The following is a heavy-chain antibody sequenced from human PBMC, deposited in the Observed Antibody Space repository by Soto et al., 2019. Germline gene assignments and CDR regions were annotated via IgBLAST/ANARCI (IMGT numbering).Heavy chain of an antibody. CDR3: LRGFYVDTAMVTDF. CDR2: IYYSGST. D-gene: IGHD5-18*01. V-gene: IGHV4-59*01. J-gene: IGHJ4*02. Sequence: SETLSLTCTVSGGSISSYYWSWIRQPPGKGLEWIGYIYYSGSTNYNPSLKSRVTISVDTSKNQFSLKLSSVTAADTAVYYCLRGFYVDTAMVTDFWGQRTLVTVSS. CDR1: GGSISSYY.